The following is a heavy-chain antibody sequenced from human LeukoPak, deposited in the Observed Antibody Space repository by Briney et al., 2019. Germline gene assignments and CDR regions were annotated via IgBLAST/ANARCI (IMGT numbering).Heavy chain of an antibody. J-gene: IGHJ4*02. V-gene: IGHV4-59*08. CDR1: GGSISSYY. D-gene: IGHD5-24*01. Sequence: SETLSLTCTVSGGSISSYYWSWIRQPPGKGLEWIGYIYYSGSTNYNPSLKSRVTISVDTSRNQFSLKLSSVTAADTAVYYCARQNRAGSYLNYWGQGTLATVSS. CDR2: IYYSGST. CDR3: ARQNRAGSYLNY.